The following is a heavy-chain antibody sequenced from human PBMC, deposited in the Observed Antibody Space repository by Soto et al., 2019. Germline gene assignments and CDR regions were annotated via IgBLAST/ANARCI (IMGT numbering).Heavy chain of an antibody. J-gene: IGHJ4*02. Sequence: QVHLVQSGAEVKKPGASVKVSCKASGYTFTSYGITWVRQAPGQGLEWMGWISAHNGNTDYAQKLQGRVIVTRDTSTSTAYMELRSLISEDTAVYYCARGRYVDYWGQGALVTVSS. CDR3: ARGRYVDY. CDR1: GYTFTSYG. D-gene: IGHD1-1*01. CDR2: ISAHNGNT. V-gene: IGHV1-18*01.